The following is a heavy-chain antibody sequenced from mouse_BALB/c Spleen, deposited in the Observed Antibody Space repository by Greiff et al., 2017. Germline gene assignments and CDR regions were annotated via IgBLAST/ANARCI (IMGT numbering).Heavy chain of an antibody. CDR1: GFTFTDYY. V-gene: IGHV7-3*02. J-gene: IGHJ2*01. Sequence: EVKLMESGGGLVQPGGSLRLSCATSGFTFTDYYMSWVRQPPGKALEWLGFISNKANGYTSEYSASVKGRFTISRDNSQSILYLQMNTLRAEDSATYYCAKDRDWGYFDYWGQGTTLTVSS. D-gene: IGHD4-1*01. CDR2: ISNKANGYTS. CDR3: AKDRDWGYFDY.